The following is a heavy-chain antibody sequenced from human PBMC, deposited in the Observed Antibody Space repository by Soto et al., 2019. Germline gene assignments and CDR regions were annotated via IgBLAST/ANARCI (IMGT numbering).Heavy chain of an antibody. V-gene: IGHV1-46*03. J-gene: IGHJ4*02. D-gene: IGHD3-3*01. CDR3: ARDLYDFRSQDIDY. CDR2: INPSDGST. CDR1: GYTFTNYY. Sequence: QVQLVQSGAEMKKPGASVKVSCKKSGYTFTNYYMHWVRQAPGQGLEWMGIINPSDGSTTYAQNCRGTVTMTRDTSTSTVSLALSSLRSEDTAVYYCARDLYDFRSQDIDYWGQGTLVHVSS.